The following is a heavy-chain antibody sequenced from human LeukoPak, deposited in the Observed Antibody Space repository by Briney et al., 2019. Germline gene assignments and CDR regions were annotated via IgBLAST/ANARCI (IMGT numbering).Heavy chain of an antibody. CDR3: ATRGSPEYQLLPDY. Sequence: PGGSLRLSCAASGFTFSSYSMNWVRQAPGKGLEWVSSISSSSSYIYYADSVKGRFTISRDNAKNSLYLQMNSLRAEDTAVYYCATRGSPEYQLLPDYWGQGTLVTVSS. V-gene: IGHV3-21*01. D-gene: IGHD2-2*01. CDR2: ISSSSSYI. CDR1: GFTFSSYS. J-gene: IGHJ4*02.